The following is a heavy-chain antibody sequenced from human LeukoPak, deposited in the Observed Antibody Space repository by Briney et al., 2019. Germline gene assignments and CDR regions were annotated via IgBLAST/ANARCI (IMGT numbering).Heavy chain of an antibody. CDR3: ARADYHDAFDI. J-gene: IGHJ3*02. Sequence: GGSLRLSCAASGFTFSSYGMHWVRQAPGKGLEWVAVIWYDGSNKYYADSVKGRFTISRDNSKNTLYLQMNSLRAEDTAVYYCARADYHDAFDIWGQGTMVTVSS. D-gene: IGHD4-11*01. V-gene: IGHV3-33*08. CDR1: GFTFSSYG. CDR2: IWYDGSNK.